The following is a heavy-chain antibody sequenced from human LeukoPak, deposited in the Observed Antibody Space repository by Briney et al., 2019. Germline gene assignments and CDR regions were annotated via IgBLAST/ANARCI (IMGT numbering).Heavy chain of an antibody. D-gene: IGHD6-13*01. CDR2: ISGSGGST. J-gene: IGHJ4*02. V-gene: IGHV3-23*01. CDR3: AKVPKYSSTVYYFDY. CDR1: GFTFSSYA. Sequence: GGSLRLSCAASGFTFSSYAMSWVRQAPGKGLEWVSAISGSGGSTYYADSVKGRFTISRDNSKNTLYLQMNSLRAEDTAVCYCAKVPKYSSTVYYFDYWGQGTLVTVSS.